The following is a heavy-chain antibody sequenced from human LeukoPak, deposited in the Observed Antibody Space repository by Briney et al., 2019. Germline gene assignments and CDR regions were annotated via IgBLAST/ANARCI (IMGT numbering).Heavy chain of an antibody. CDR2: IYPGDSDT. CDR3: ARSSYCTGGSCYSDY. CDR1: GYSFTSYW. D-gene: IGHD2-15*01. J-gene: IGHJ4*02. Sequence: GESLKISCKGSGYSFTSYWIGWVRQMPGKGLEWMGIIYPGDSDTRYSPSFQGQVTISADKSISTANPQWSSLKASDTALYYCARSSYCTGGSCYSDYWGQGTLVTVSS. V-gene: IGHV5-51*03.